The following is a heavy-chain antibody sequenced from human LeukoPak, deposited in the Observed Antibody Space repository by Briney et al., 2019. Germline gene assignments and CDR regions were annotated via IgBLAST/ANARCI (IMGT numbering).Heavy chain of an antibody. CDR1: GYTFTGYY. Sequence: ASVKVSCKASGYTFTGYYVHWVRQASGQGLEWMGWINPNSGGTNYAQKFQGRITMTRDTSISTAYMELSRLRSDDTAVYYCARDWPYSSSSGFDYWGQGTLVTVSS. J-gene: IGHJ4*02. D-gene: IGHD6-6*01. CDR3: ARDWPYSSSSGFDY. CDR2: INPNSGGT. V-gene: IGHV1-2*02.